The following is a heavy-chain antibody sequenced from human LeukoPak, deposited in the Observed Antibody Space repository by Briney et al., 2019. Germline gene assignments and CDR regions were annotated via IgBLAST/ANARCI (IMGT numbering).Heavy chain of an antibody. CDR1: GGSISSSSYY. J-gene: IGHJ5*02. CDR2: IYYSGST. CDR3: AKYSSSWPFDP. V-gene: IGHV4-39*07. Sequence: SETLSLTCTVSGGSISSSSYYWGWIRQPPGKGLEWIGSIYYSGSTYYNPSLKSRVTISVDTSKNQFSLKLSSVTAADTAVYYCAKYSSSWPFDPWGQGTLVTVSS. D-gene: IGHD6-13*01.